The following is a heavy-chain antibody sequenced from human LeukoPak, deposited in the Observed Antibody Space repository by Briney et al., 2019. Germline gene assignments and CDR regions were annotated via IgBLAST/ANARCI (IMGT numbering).Heavy chain of an antibody. J-gene: IGHJ6*02. V-gene: IGHV4-31*03. Sequence: SQTLSLTCTVSGGSISSGGYYWSWIRQHPGKGLEWIGYIYYSGSTYYNPSLKSRVTISVDTSKNQCSLKLSSVPAADTAVYYCARVDGSGSYYSQKYGMDVWGQGTTVTVSS. D-gene: IGHD3-10*01. CDR3: ARVDGSGSYYSQKYGMDV. CDR2: IYYSGST. CDR1: GGSISSGGYY.